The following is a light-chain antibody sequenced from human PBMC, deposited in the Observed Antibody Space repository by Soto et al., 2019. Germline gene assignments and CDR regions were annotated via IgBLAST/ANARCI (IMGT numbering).Light chain of an antibody. J-gene: IGLJ2*01. CDR2: DVS. Sequence: QSVLTQPASVSGSPGQSITLSCTGTSSDVGAYNYVSWYQQHPGKAPKLMIFDVSSRPSGVSNRFSGSKSGNTASLTISGLQAEDEADYYCSSYRGNISPHVVFGGGTKLTVL. CDR3: SSYRGNISPHVV. CDR1: SSDVGAYNY. V-gene: IGLV2-14*03.